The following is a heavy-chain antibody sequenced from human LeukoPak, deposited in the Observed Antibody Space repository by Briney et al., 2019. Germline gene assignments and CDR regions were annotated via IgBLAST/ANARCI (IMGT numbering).Heavy chain of an antibody. CDR1: GGSISSSNW. D-gene: IGHD4-17*01. V-gene: IGHV4-4*02. Sequence: PSETLSLTCAVSGGSISSSNWGSWIRQPPGKGLEWIGEIYHSGSTNYNPSLKSRVTMSMDTSMNQFSLKLRSVTAADTAVYYCARDYGDFPAYYFDYWGQGTLVTVSS. J-gene: IGHJ4*02. CDR2: IYHSGST. CDR3: ARDYGDFPAYYFDY.